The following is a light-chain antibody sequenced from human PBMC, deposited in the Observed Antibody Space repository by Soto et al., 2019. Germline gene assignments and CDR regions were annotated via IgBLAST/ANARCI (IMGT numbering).Light chain of an antibody. CDR2: NNN. CDR1: SSNIGTNA. CDR3: AAWDDILTGYV. V-gene: IGLV1-44*01. J-gene: IGLJ1*01. Sequence: QSVLTQPPSASGTPGQRVTISCSGGSSNIGTNAVNWYQQLPGTAPKLLIYNNNQRPSGVPDRFSGSKSGTSASLAISGLQSEDEADYYCAAWDDILTGYVCGTGTKLTVL.